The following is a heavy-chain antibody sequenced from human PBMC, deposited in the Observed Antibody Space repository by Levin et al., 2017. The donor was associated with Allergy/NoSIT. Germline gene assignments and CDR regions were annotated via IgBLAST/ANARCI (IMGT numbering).Heavy chain of an antibody. CDR2: MYWDDDK. CDR1: GFSLSTTGVG. CDR3: VHSPRENVVGGTFDY. D-gene: IGHD2-21*01. Sequence: GSGPTLVKPTQTLTLTCTFSGFSLSTTGVGVGWIRQSPGRALEWLGFMYWDDDKRYNPSLKSRLTITTDTSKTRIILTMTNTDHVDSGTYYSVHSPRENVVGGTFDYWGPGTLVTVSS. J-gene: IGHJ4*02. V-gene: IGHV2-5*02.